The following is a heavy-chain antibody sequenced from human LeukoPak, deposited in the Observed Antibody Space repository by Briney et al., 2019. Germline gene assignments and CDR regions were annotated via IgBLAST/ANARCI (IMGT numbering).Heavy chain of an antibody. J-gene: IGHJ4*02. D-gene: IGHD6-13*01. CDR3: ARVSRVAYSSSWYLDY. CDR1: GFTFCKYS. Sequence: TGGSLRLSCAASGFTFCKYSISWVRQAPGKGLEWVSSIFRRNSYIYYSDSVKGRFTISRDDAKNSLYLQMNSLRADDTAMYYCARVSRVAYSSSWYLDYWGQGTLVTVSS. CDR2: IFRRNSYI. V-gene: IGHV3-21*06.